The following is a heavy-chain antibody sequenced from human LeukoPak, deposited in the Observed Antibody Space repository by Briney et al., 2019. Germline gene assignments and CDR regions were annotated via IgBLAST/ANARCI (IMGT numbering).Heavy chain of an antibody. V-gene: IGHV4-38-2*01. J-gene: IGHJ4*02. D-gene: IGHD6-13*01. CDR3: ARLELAAAGTLDY. Sequence: SETLSLTCAVSGYSISSGYYWGWIRQPPGKGLEWIGSIYHSGSTFYNPSLKSRVTISADTSKNQFSLKLSSVTAADTAVYYCARLELAAAGTLDYWGQGTLVTVSS. CDR1: GYSISSGYY. CDR2: IYHSGST.